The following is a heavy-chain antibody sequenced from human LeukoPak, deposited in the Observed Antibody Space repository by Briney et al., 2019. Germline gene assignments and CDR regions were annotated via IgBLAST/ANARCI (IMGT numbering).Heavy chain of an antibody. V-gene: IGHV1-18*01. CDR3: ARGGSIMITFGGVPNDY. CDR2: ISAYNGNT. CDR1: GYTFTNNA. J-gene: IGHJ4*02. Sequence: ASVKVSCKPSGYTFTNNAVHWVRQAPGQRLEWMGWISAYNGNTNYAQKLQGRVTMTTDTSTSTAYMELRSLRSDDTAVYYCARGGSIMITFGGVPNDYWGQGTLVTVSS. D-gene: IGHD3-16*01.